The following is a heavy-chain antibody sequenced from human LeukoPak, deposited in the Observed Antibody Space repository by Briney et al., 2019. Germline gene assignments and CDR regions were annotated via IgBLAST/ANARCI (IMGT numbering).Heavy chain of an antibody. D-gene: IGHD3-9*01. V-gene: IGHV4-4*09. Sequence: LGSLSLSCAVSVGSLCGFTWSWIWEPPRKGLECVWDIYTNGTTNNNPPLKSRDTISVDTSKNQCSLKLSSVTAADTAVYYCARLLRYFDWTYYYYYMDVWGKGTTVTVSS. CDR3: ARLLRYFDWTYYYYYMDV. CDR2: IYTNGTT. CDR1: VGSLCGFT. J-gene: IGHJ6*03.